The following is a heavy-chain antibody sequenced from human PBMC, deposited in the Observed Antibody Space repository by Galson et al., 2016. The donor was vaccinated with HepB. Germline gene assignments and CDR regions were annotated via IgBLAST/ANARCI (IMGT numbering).Heavy chain of an antibody. CDR2: ISGSGTNT. CDR1: GFTFSNYV. J-gene: IGHJ6*02. Sequence: SLRLSCAASGFTFSNYVMNWVRQAPGKGLEWVSAISGSGTNTYYEDSVKGRFTISRDNSKNTLFLQMNSLSAEDTAVYYCAKSLLGVTLVSYYYGMDVWGQGTTVTVSS. CDR3: AKSLLGVTLVSYYYGMDV. V-gene: IGHV3-23*01. D-gene: IGHD2-21*02.